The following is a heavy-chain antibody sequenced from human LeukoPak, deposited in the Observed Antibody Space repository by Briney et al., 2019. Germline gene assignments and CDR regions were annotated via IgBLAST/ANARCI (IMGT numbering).Heavy chain of an antibody. D-gene: IGHD3-10*01. Sequence: PGRSLRLSCAASGFIFSSYVMHWVRQAPGKGLEWVAVISYDGSNKYYADSVKGRFTISRDNSKNTLYLQMNSLRAEDTAVYYCARDSGRFDVFDIWGQGTMVTVSS. J-gene: IGHJ3*02. CDR3: ARDSGRFDVFDI. V-gene: IGHV3-30-3*01. CDR1: GFIFSSYV. CDR2: ISYDGSNK.